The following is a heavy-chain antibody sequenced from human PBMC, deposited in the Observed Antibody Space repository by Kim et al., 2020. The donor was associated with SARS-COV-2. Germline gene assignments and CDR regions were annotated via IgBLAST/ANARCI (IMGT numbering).Heavy chain of an antibody. CDR3: ARAGGFHFGQLNFNY. Sequence: GESLKISCKGSGYKFNNNWIGWVRQMPGKGLEWVGIIYPGDSDTRYSPSFQGHVTIPADKSITTAYLQWNSLKASDSAFYYCARAGGFHFGQLNFNYWGPGPLVTVSS. J-gene: IGHJ4*02. CDR1: GYKFNNNW. CDR2: IYPGDSDT. D-gene: IGHD3-10*01. V-gene: IGHV5-51*01.